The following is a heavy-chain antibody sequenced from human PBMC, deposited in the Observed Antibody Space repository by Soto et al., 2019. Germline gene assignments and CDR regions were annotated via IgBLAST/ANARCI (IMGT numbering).Heavy chain of an antibody. V-gene: IGHV3-15*01. D-gene: IGHD3-22*01. CDR3: TTCGTLITMIVVVKYGMDV. J-gene: IGHJ6*02. CDR2: IKSKTDGGTT. Sequence: GSLRLSCAASGFTFSNAWMSWVRQAPGKGLEWVGRIKSKTDGGTTDYAAPVEGRFTISRDDSKNTLYLQMNSLKTEDTAVYYCTTCGTLITMIVVVKYGMDVWGQGTTVTVS. CDR1: GFTFSNAW.